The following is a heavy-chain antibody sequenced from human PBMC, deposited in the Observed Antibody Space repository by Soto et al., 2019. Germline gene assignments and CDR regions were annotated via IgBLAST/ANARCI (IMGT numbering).Heavy chain of an antibody. Sequence: PSETLSLTCTASGGSVSSGPYYWSWIRQSPGKGLEWIGYIYYSGSANYNPSLDSRVTISVDTSKNQFSLKLSSVTAADTAVYYCARDVVTHRDSGWSTRWFDPWGQGTLVTVSS. CDR3: ARDVVTHRDSGWSTRWFDP. CDR1: GGSVSSGPYY. D-gene: IGHD6-19*01. CDR2: IYYSGSA. J-gene: IGHJ5*02. V-gene: IGHV4-61*01.